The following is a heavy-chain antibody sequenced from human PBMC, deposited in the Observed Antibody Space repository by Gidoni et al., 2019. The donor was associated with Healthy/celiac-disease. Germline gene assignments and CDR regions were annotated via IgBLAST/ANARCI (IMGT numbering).Heavy chain of an antibody. D-gene: IGHD4-17*01. CDR1: GGSISSGGYS. V-gene: IGHV4-30-2*01. Sequence: QLQLQESGSGLVKPSQTLSLTCAVSGGSISSGGYSWSWIRQPPGKGLVWIGYIYHSGSTYYNPSLKSRVTISVDRSKNQFSLKLSSVTAADTAVYYCARDYGGNSHDAFDIWGQGTMVTVSS. CDR3: ARDYGGNSHDAFDI. J-gene: IGHJ3*02. CDR2: IYHSGST.